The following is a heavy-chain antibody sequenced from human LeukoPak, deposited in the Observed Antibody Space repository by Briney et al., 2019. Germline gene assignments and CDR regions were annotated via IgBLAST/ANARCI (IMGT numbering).Heavy chain of an antibody. D-gene: IGHD5-18*01. CDR2: ILNDGGST. Sequence: GGSLRLSCAASGFTFNTYWMHWVRQAPGEGPVWVAHILNDGGSTSYADSVKGRFIISRDNAKNTLSLQMNSLRAEDTAVYYCVRHNYGYDYWGQEPRSPSPQ. CDR1: GFTFNTYW. V-gene: IGHV3-74*01. J-gene: IGHJ4*01. CDR3: VRHNYGYDY.